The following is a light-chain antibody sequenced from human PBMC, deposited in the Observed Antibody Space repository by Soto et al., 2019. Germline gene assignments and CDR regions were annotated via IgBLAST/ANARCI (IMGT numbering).Light chain of an antibody. CDR3: SSYTSSSTSYV. Sequence: QSALIQPPSVSGSPGQSVTISCTGTSSDVGGYNYVSWYQQHPGKAPKLMIYDVSNRPSGVSNRFSGSKSGNTASLTISGLQAEDEADYYCSSYTSSSTSYVFGTGTKVTVL. V-gene: IGLV2-14*01. CDR1: SSDVGGYNY. J-gene: IGLJ1*01. CDR2: DVS.